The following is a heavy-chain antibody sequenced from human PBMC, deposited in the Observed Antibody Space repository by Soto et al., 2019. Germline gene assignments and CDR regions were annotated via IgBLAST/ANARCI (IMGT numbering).Heavy chain of an antibody. V-gene: IGHV3-30-3*01. CDR1: GFTFSSYA. D-gene: IGHD3-3*01. J-gene: IGHJ6*02. CDR2: ISYDGSNK. CDR3: ARGGLEWFLEV. Sequence: GGSLRLSCAASGFTFSSYAMHWVRQAPGKGLEWVAVISYDGSNKYYADSVKGRFTISRDNSKNTLYLQMNSLRAEDTAVYYCARGGLEWFLEVGGQGTTVTVSS.